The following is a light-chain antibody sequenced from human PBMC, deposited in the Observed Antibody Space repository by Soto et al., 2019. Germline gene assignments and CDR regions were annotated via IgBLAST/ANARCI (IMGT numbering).Light chain of an antibody. CDR2: GAS. J-gene: IGKJ1*01. CDR1: QGVSINY. V-gene: IGKV3-20*01. Sequence: VLTQSPGTLSLSPGERATLSCRATQGVSINYLAWYQQKPGQAPSLLFFGASIRATGIPDRFSGSGSGTDFTLTISRLEPEDSAVYYCHQYGSSPGTFGQGTKVDI. CDR3: HQYGSSPGT.